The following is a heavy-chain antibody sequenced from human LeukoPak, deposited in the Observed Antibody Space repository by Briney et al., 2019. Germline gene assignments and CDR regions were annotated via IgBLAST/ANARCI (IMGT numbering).Heavy chain of an antibody. V-gene: IGHV1-18*01. CDR2: ISPYNSHR. CDR3: ASVAKGRYFFSYMDV. J-gene: IGHJ6*03. D-gene: IGHD2-15*01. CDR1: GHSSNTFG. Sequence: GASVTVSFTSSGHSSNTFGITWVRQAPGQGLEWIGWISPYNSHRKYADKFQGRVTMTTDTSTTTSYMELRSPRSDDTAVYFCASVAKGRYFFSYMDVWGKGATVTVS.